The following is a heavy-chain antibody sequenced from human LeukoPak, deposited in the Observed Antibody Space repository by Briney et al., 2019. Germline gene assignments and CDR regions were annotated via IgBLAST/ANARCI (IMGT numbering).Heavy chain of an antibody. J-gene: IGHJ4*02. V-gene: IGHV3-11*01. CDR3: ARDTAMVTSNFDY. CDR1: GFTFSDYY. D-gene: IGHD5-18*01. CDR2: ISSSGSTI. Sequence: GGSLGLSCAASGFTFSDYYMSWIRQAPGKGLEWVSYISSSGSTIYYADSVKGRFTISRGNAKNSLYLQMNSLRAEDTAVYYCARDTAMVTSNFDYWGQGTLVTVSS.